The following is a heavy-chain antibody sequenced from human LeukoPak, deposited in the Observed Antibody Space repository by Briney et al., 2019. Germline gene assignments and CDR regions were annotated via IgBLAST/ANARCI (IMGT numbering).Heavy chain of an antibody. V-gene: IGHV4-38-2*02. CDR3: ARTLSDSSPVAT. Sequence: SETLSLTCSVSGYFLSSGFYWGCMRQPPGKGLEWIASVYHSGTTIYNPSLKSRVTMSMDTSMNHYSLKLRSVTAADTAVYYCARTLSDSSPVATWGQGTMVTVSS. CDR2: VYHSGTT. D-gene: IGHD3-22*01. CDR1: GYFLSSGFY. J-gene: IGHJ4*02.